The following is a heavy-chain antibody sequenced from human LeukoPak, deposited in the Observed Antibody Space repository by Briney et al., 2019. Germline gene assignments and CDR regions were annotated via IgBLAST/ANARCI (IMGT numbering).Heavy chain of an antibody. V-gene: IGHV1-2*02. Sequence: ASVKVFCKASGYTFTGYYMHWVRQAPGQGLEWMGWINPNSGGTNSAQKFQGRVTMTRDTSISTAYMELSRLRSDDAAVYYCARDLYHYDSSGSRGTFDIWGQGTMVTVSS. CDR1: GYTFTGYY. CDR3: ARDLYHYDSSGSRGTFDI. J-gene: IGHJ3*02. D-gene: IGHD3-22*01. CDR2: INPNSGGT.